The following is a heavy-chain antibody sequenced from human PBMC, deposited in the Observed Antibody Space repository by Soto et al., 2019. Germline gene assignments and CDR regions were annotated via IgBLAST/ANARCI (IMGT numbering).Heavy chain of an antibody. D-gene: IGHD1-26*01. Sequence: ASVKVSCKTSGYTFSSYYIHWVRQAPGQGLEWMGIINPVGGGRTSYGQKFKGRVTMTSDTSTTTVYMILSGLRSEDTAVYYCARAKRGSWPYFDNWGQGTLVTVSS. J-gene: IGHJ4*02. CDR3: ARAKRGSWPYFDN. CDR1: GYTFSSYY. V-gene: IGHV1-46*01. CDR2: INPVGGGRT.